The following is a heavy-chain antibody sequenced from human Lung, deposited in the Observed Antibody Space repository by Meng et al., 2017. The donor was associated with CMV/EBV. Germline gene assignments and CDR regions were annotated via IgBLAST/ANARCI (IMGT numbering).Heavy chain of an antibody. D-gene: IGHD3-3*01. CDR3: ARDRVPEPPLEWPQLWGENF. CDR1: GFTFSRYT. J-gene: IGHJ3*01. CDR2: ISSSSGYI. V-gene: IGHV3-21*01. Sequence: GGSLRLXCAASGFTFSRYTMNWVRQAPGKGPEWVSSISSSSGYIYYADSVKGRFTISRDNAKNSLFLQMRSLRAEDTAVYYCARDRVPEPPLEWPQLWGENFWGXGAMVTVS.